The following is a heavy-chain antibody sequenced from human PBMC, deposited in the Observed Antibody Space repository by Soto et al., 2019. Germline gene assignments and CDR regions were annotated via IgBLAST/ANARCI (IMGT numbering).Heavy chain of an antibody. J-gene: IGHJ4*02. D-gene: IGHD4-4*01. Sequence: SETLSLTCTVSGGSISYEYYHWTWIRQSPGKGLEWIGYIHYSGSIIYNPSLGSRVTISVDRSKNQFSLKLSSVTAADTAVYYCARQMTTVTTFLDYWGQGSLVTVSS. CDR3: ARQMTTVTTFLDY. CDR1: GGSISYEYYH. V-gene: IGHV4-30-4*08. CDR2: IHYSGSI.